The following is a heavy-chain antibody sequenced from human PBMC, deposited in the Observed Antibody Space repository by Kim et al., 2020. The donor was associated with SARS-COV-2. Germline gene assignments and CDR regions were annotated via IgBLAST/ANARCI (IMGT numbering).Heavy chain of an antibody. D-gene: IGHD2-2*01. Sequence: SETLSLTCTVSGYSISSGYYWGWIRQPPGKGLEWIGSIYHSGSTYYNPSLKSRVTISVDTSKNQFSLKLSSVTAADTAVYYCARDWGYCSSTSCYVTFDYWGQGTLVTVSS. V-gene: IGHV4-38-2*02. CDR1: GYSISSGYY. J-gene: IGHJ4*02. CDR3: ARDWGYCSSTSCYVTFDY. CDR2: IYHSGST.